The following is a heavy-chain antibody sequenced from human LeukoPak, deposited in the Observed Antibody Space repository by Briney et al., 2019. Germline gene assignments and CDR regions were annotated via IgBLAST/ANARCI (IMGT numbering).Heavy chain of an antibody. J-gene: IGHJ4*02. D-gene: IGHD2-2*01. CDR3: ARQKSGVCSSTSCYQTHFDY. Sequence: PSETLSLTCTVSGGSISSGGYYWSWIRQHPGKGLEWIGYIFYSGSTYYNPSLKSRVTISVDTSKNQFSLKLSSVTAADTAVYYCARQKSGVCSSTSCYQTHFDYWGQGTLVTVSS. CDR2: IFYSGST. V-gene: IGHV4-31*02. CDR1: GGSISSGGYY.